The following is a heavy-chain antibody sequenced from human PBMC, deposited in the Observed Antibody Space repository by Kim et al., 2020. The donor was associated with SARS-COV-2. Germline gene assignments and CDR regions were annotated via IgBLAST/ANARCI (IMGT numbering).Heavy chain of an antibody. J-gene: IGHJ6*02. Sequence: VKGRFTISRDNSKNTLYLQMNSLRAEDTAVYYCAKEVYGDYLYYYYGMDVWGQGTTVTVSS. CDR3: AKEVYGDYLYYYYGMDV. V-gene: IGHV3-30*02. D-gene: IGHD4-17*01.